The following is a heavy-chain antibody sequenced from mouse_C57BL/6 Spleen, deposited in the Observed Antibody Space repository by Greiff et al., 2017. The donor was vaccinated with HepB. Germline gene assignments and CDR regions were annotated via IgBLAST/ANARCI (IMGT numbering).Heavy chain of an antibody. D-gene: IGHD1-1*01. CDR2: IDPENGDT. V-gene: IGHV14-4*01. CDR1: GFNIKDDY. Sequence: EVQLQESGAELVRPGASVKLSCTASGFNIKDDYMHWVKQRPEQGLEWIGWIDPENGDTESASKFQGKATITADTSSNTAYLQLSSLTSEDTAVYYCTTGGSSPLDYWGQGTTLTVSS. J-gene: IGHJ2*01. CDR3: TTGGSSPLDY.